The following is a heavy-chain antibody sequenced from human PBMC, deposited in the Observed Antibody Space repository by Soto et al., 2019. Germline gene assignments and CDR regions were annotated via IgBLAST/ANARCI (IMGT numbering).Heavy chain of an antibody. J-gene: IGHJ6*02. CDR1: GFTFSSYA. D-gene: IGHD5-18*01. CDR2: ISGSGGST. V-gene: IGHV3-23*01. Sequence: GGSLRLSCAASGFTFSSYAMSWVRQAPGKGLEWVSAISGSGGSTYYADSVKGRFTISRDNSKNTLYLQINSLRAEDTAVYYCAKRCVDTAMATGMDVWGQGTTVTVSS. CDR3: AKRCVDTAMATGMDV.